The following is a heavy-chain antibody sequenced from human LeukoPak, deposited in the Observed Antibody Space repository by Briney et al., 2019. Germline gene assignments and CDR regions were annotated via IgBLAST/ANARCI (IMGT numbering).Heavy chain of an antibody. CDR3: ARESVLYQSPLGP. CDR2: IKEDGREK. D-gene: IGHD2-8*01. J-gene: IGHJ5*02. Sequence: HAGGSLRLSCEASGFTFKNYWMSWVRQAPGKGLEWVANIKEDGREKYYVDSVKGRFIISRENAKNSVYLQMSSLTAEDTAIYYCARESVLYQSPLGPWGQGTLVTVSS. CDR1: GFTFKNYW. V-gene: IGHV3-7*01.